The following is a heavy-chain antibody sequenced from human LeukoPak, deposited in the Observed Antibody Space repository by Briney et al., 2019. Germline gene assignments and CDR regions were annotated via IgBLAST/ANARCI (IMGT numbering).Heavy chain of an antibody. CDR2: ISHDGSNK. CDR3: AKDLYVRGTFPGWDY. J-gene: IGHJ4*02. CDR1: GFTFSSYG. V-gene: IGHV3-30*18. D-gene: IGHD3-16*01. Sequence: GGSLRLSCVASGFTFSSYGLHWVRQAPGKGLEWVAVISHDGSNKFYTDSVKGRFTISRDKSKNTLYLQMDSLRAEDTAVYYRAKDLYVRGTFPGWDYWGQGTLVTVSS.